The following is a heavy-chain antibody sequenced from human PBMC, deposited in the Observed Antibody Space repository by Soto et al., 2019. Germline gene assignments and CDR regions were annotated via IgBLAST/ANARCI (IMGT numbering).Heavy chain of an antibody. V-gene: IGHV4-59*08. CDR3: ARAIGGDYYFDY. CDR1: GGTFRLNY. Sequence: PSETLPHTSTFSGGTFRLNYWGWIRQPPGKGLEWIGYIYYSGTTYYNPSLKSRVTISVDTSKNQFSLKLSSVTAADTAVYYCARAIGGDYYFDYWGQGTLVTVSS. J-gene: IGHJ4*02. CDR2: IYYSGTT. D-gene: IGHD2-21*01.